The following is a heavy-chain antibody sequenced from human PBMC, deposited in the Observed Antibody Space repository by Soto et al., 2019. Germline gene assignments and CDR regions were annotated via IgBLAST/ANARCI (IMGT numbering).Heavy chain of an antibody. CDR3: AKDRYFDSYDFDY. J-gene: IGHJ4*02. CDR2: ISYDGNNK. Sequence: QVQLVESGGGVVQPGRSLRLSCAASGFTFTAYAMTWVRQAQGKGLEWVAVISYDGNNKHYADSVKGRLTISRDNSKNTLYLQMSSLRAEDTAVYYCAKDRYFDSYDFDYWGQGTLVTVSS. D-gene: IGHD3-9*01. V-gene: IGHV3-30-3*01. CDR1: GFTFTAYA.